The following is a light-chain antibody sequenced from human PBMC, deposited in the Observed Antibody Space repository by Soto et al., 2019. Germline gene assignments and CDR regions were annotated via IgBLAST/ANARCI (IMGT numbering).Light chain of an antibody. CDR2: GAS. CDR1: QSVSSSY. CDR3: QQYSSSRT. J-gene: IGKJ1*01. Sequence: EIVLTQSPGTLSLSPGDRATLSCRASQSVSSSYLAWYQQKPGQAPRLLIYGASSRATGIPDRFSGSGSGTDFTLTITRLEPEDFAVYYCQQYSSSRTFGQVSKV. V-gene: IGKV3-20*01.